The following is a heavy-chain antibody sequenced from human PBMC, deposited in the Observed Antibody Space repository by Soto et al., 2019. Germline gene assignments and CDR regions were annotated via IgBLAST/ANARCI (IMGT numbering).Heavy chain of an antibody. CDR3: ARESDGLTSNFDY. J-gene: IGHJ4*02. CDR1: GFTFSHWW. CDR2: IKGDGTTT. Sequence: EVQLVESGGGVVQPGGSLRLSCAASGFTFSHWWMHWVRQTPGRGLVWVSHIKGDGTTTNYADSVKGRFIISRDSAKNTLYLQINSLRAEDTGVYYCARESDGLTSNFDYWGQGTLVTVSS. V-gene: IGHV3-74*01.